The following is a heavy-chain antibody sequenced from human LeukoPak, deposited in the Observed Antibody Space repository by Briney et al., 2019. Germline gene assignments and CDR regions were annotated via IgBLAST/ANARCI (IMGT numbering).Heavy chain of an antibody. J-gene: IGHJ5*02. CDR3: ARGSSGWSNSWFDP. CDR2: IYNSGST. Sequence: LSXTXXVSGGXISSYYWSWIRQPAGKGLEWIGRIYNSGSTNYNPSLKSRVTMSVETSKNLFSLKLNSVTAADTAVYYCARGSSGWSNSWFDPWGQGTLVTVSS. CDR1: GGXISSYY. D-gene: IGHD6-19*01. V-gene: IGHV4-4*07.